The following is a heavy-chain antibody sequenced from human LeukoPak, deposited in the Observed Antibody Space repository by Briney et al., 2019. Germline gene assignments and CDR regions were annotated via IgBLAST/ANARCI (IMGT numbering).Heavy chain of an antibody. V-gene: IGHV3-64D*09. CDR1: GFTFSRHN. CDR3: VSDRETQEQI. D-gene: IGHD1-26*01. CDR2: ISYNGDST. J-gene: IGHJ3*02. Sequence: GGSLRLSCSGSGFTFSRHNMHWVRQAPGKGLEYVSAISYNGDSTYYVDSVKGRFTISRDNSKNTLDLQMSSLRPEDTAVYYCVSDRETQEQIWGPGTLVTVSS.